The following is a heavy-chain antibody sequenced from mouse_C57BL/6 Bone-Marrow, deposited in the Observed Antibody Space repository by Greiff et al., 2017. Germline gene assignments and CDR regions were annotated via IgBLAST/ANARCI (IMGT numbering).Heavy chain of an antibody. CDR1: CYTFTSYG. D-gene: IGHD2-3*01. Sequence: QVQLKESGAELARPGASVKLSCKASCYTFTSYGISWVKQRTGQGLEWIGEIYPRSGNTYYNEKFKGKATLTADKSSSTAYMELRSLTSEDSAVYFCARGWLLWYFDVWGTGTTVTVSS. V-gene: IGHV1-81*01. CDR2: IYPRSGNT. J-gene: IGHJ1*03. CDR3: ARGWLLWYFDV.